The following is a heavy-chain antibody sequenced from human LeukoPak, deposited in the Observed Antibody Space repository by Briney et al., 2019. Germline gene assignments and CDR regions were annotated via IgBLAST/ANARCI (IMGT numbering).Heavy chain of an antibody. CDR3: AREGGSGFFDY. J-gene: IGHJ4*02. Sequence: SGGSLRLSCAASGFTFSSYSMNWVRQAPGKGLEWVSSISSSSYIYYADSVKGRFTISRDNAKNSLYLQMNSLRAEDTAVYYCAREGGSGFFDYWGQGTLVTVSS. V-gene: IGHV3-21*01. CDR2: ISSSSYI. D-gene: IGHD5-12*01. CDR1: GFTFSSYS.